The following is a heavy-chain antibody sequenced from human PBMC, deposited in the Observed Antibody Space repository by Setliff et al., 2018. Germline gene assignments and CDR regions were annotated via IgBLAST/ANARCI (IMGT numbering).Heavy chain of an antibody. CDR1: GFTFSSYW. V-gene: IGHV3-74*01. J-gene: IGHJ4*02. CDR2: INSDGSST. Sequence: LRLSCAASGFTFSSYWMHWVRQAPGKGLVWVSRINSDGSSTSYADSVKGRFTISRDNAKNTLYLQMNSLRTEDTAVYFCARVAMGASCSGTSCQKYRFDYWGQGTLVTVSS. CDR3: ARVAMGASCSGTSCQKYRFDY. D-gene: IGHD2-2*01.